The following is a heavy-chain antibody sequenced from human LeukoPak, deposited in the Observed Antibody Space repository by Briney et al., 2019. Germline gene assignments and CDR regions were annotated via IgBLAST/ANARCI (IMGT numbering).Heavy chain of an antibody. CDR2: IRSSGSAI. V-gene: IGHV3-48*02. J-gene: IGHJ4*02. Sequence: GRSLRLSCAASGFTFCGFSMNWVRQAPGKGLEWVSYIRSSGSAIYYADSVRGRFTISRDNAKNSLYLQMNSLRDEDTAVYYCARGDGSTNYADHKLRYWGRGTLVTVSS. D-gene: IGHD3-10*01. CDR1: GFTFCGFS. CDR3: ARGDGSTNYADHKLRY.